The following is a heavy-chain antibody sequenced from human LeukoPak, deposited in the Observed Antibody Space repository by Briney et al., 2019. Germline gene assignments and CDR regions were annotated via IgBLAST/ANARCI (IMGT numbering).Heavy chain of an antibody. D-gene: IGHD5-18*01. CDR2: IRGDGANP. CDR3: AKCSYTYGNDAYDI. CDR1: GFTFSNFA. Sequence: GGSLRLSCAASGFTFSNFAMNWVRQAPGKGLEWVSSIRGDGANPHYADSVKGRFTISRDNSKNTLYMEMNSLRAEDTAVYYCAKCSYTYGNDAYDIWGQGTMVTVSS. J-gene: IGHJ3*02. V-gene: IGHV3-23*01.